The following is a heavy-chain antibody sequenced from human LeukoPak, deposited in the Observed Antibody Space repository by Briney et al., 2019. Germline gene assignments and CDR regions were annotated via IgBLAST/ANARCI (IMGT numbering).Heavy chain of an antibody. CDR1: GFTFSNAW. CDR2: IKSKTDGGTT. J-gene: IGHJ6*02. Sequence: GGSLRLSCAASGFTFSNAWMSWVRQAPGKGLEWVGHIKSKTDGGTTDYAAPVKGRFTISRDNSKNTLYLQMNSLRAEDTAVYYCAKDTHGAYYDFWSGYYTDGMDVWGQGTTVTVSS. V-gene: IGHV3-15*01. CDR3: AKDTHGAYYDFWSGYYTDGMDV. D-gene: IGHD3-3*01.